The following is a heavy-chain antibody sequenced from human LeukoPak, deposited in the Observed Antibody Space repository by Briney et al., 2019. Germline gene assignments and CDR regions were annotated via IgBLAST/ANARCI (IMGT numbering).Heavy chain of an antibody. D-gene: IGHD3-16*01. J-gene: IGHJ6*02. V-gene: IGHV1-69*13. Sequence: ASVKVSCKASGYTFTSYGISWVRQAPGQGLEWMGGIIPIFGTANYAQKLQGRVTITADESTSTAYMELSSLRSEDTAVYYCASPRVLIHYYYGMDVWGQGTTVTVSS. CDR3: ASPRVLIHYYYGMDV. CDR2: IIPIFGTA. CDR1: GYTFTSYG.